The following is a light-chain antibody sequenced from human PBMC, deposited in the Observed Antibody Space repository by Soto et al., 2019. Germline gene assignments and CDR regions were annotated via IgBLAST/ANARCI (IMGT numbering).Light chain of an antibody. CDR1: QTISEW. Sequence: DIQMTQSPSTLSASMGDRVTITCRASQTISEWLAWYQQKPGKAPKVLIYDASNLESGVPSRFSGSGSGTEFTLTISSLQSEDFATYYCQQYNSSPWTFGQGTKVEIK. J-gene: IGKJ1*01. CDR3: QQYNSSPWT. V-gene: IGKV1-5*01. CDR2: DAS.